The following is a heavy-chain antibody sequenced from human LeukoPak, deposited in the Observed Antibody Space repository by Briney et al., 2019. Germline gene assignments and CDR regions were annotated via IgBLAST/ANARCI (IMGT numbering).Heavy chain of an antibody. Sequence: GGSLRLSCAASGFIFDDYGMSWVRQAPGKGPEWVSGINWNGGSTYYADSVKGRFTISRDNSKNTLYLQMNSLRAEDTAVYYCAKTLYEYDILTGYYRYLDYWGQGTLVTVSS. D-gene: IGHD3-9*01. J-gene: IGHJ4*02. CDR3: AKTLYEYDILTGYYRYLDY. CDR1: GFIFDDYG. CDR2: INWNGGST. V-gene: IGHV3-23*01.